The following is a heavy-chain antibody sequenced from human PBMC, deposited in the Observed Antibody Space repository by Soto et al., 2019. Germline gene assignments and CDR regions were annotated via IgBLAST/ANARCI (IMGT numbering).Heavy chain of an antibody. CDR2: ISGTAESI. V-gene: IGHV3-23*01. J-gene: IGHJ3*01. CDR1: GFSLRSYA. CDR3: AKLPIIRGNALDL. Sequence: EVHVLESGGGLVQPGGSLRLSCAASGFSLRSYAVTWVRQVPGKGLEWVSVISGTAESIYYVDSVKGRFTISRDNSRNTVYLKMNFLRAEDTALYYCAKLPIIRGNALDLWGQGTMVTVSS. D-gene: IGHD3-10*01.